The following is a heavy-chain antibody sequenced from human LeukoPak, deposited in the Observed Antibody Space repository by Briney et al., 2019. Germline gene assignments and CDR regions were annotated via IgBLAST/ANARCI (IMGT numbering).Heavy chain of an antibody. CDR3: TRWGYSYGLDRVDY. D-gene: IGHD5-18*01. CDR1: GFTFSSYG. J-gene: IGHJ4*02. Sequence: PGGSLRLSCAASGFTFSSYGMSWVRQAPGKGLEWVSAISGSGGSTYYADSVKGRFTISRDNSKNTLYLQMNSLRAEDTAVYYCTRWGYSYGLDRVDYWGQGTLVTVSS. CDR2: ISGSGGST. V-gene: IGHV3-23*01.